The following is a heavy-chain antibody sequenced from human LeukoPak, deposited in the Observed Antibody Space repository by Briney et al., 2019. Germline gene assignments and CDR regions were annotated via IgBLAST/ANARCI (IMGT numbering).Heavy chain of an antibody. CDR3: ARDWHNGDDPLFDY. CDR1: GFTFSSHS. V-gene: IGHV3-7*05. D-gene: IGHD2-8*01. Sequence: GGSLRLSCVVSGFTFSSHSMSWARQAPGKGLEWVADITREGSAAYYVDSVKGRFSISRDNAKNSLYLRMNSLRAEDTAVYYCARDWHNGDDPLFDYWGQGTVVTVSS. J-gene: IGHJ4*02. CDR2: ITREGSAA.